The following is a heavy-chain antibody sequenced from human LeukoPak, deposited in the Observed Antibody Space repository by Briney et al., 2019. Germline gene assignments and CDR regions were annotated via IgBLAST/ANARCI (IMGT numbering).Heavy chain of an antibody. J-gene: IGHJ4*02. V-gene: IGHV4-61*02. CDR3: ARHIYYDGIDY. CDR2: IYTSGST. D-gene: IGHD3-22*01. CDR1: GGSISSGSYY. Sequence: SQTLSLTCTVSGGSISSGSYYWSWIRQPAGKGLEWIGRIYTSGSTNYNPSLKSRVTISVDTSKNQFSLKLSSVTAADTAVYYCARHIYYDGIDYWGQGTLVTVSS.